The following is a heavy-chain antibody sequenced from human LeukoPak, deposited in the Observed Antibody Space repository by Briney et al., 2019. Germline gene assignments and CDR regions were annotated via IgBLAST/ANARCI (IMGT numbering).Heavy chain of an antibody. D-gene: IGHD4-17*01. Sequence: SETLSLTCTVSGYSINSAYYWGWIRQPPGKGLEWIGSIYHSGSPDYNPSLKSRVTISVDTSKNQFSLKLSSVTAADTAVYYCARVPTVTFFDYWGQGTLVTVSS. CDR2: IYHSGSP. CDR3: ARVPTVTFFDY. CDR1: GYSINSAYY. J-gene: IGHJ4*02. V-gene: IGHV4-38-2*02.